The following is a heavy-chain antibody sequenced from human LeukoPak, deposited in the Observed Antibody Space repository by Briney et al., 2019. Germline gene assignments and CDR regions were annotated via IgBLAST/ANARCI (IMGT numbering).Heavy chain of an antibody. D-gene: IGHD1-14*01. J-gene: IGHJ5*02. Sequence: PSETLSLTCTVSGYSISSGYYWGWIRQPPGKGLEWIGSISHSGSTYYNPSLKSRVTISVDTSKNQFSLKLRSVTAADTAVYYCARVTSRLGWFDPWGQGTLVTVSS. CDR2: ISHSGST. V-gene: IGHV4-38-2*02. CDR1: GYSISSGYY. CDR3: ARVTSRLGWFDP.